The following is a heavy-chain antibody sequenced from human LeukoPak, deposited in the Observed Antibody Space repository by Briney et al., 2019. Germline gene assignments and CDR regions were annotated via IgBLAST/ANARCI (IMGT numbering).Heavy chain of an antibody. CDR1: GGAISSSRHS. J-gene: IGHJ4*02. CDR3: ATGKVFPTYDFWSGPIDY. CDR2: IYYNGST. D-gene: IGHD3-3*01. Sequence: SETLSLTCTVSGGAISSSRHSWTWIRQPPGKGLEWIGIIYYNGSTYYNPSLKSRVTISVDTSKNQFSLKLSSVTAAGIAVYYCATGKVFPTYDFWSGPIDYWGQGTLVTVSS. V-gene: IGHV4-39*07.